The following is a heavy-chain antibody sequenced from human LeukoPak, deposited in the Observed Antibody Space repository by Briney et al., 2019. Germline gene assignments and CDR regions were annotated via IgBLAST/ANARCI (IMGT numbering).Heavy chain of an antibody. D-gene: IGHD6-13*01. V-gene: IGHV1-46*01. CDR1: GYNFSTHS. J-gene: IGHJ5*02. CDR3: AREVIDDSSSWYGVLRGGYWFDP. CDR2: IDPSHGGT. Sequence: ASVKVSCKASGYNFSTHSLHWVRQAPGQGLEWMGIIDPSHGGTVYGRKFQGRVTMTTDTSTSTAYMELRSLRSDDTAVYYCAREVIDDSSSWYGVLRGGYWFDPWGQGTLVTVSS.